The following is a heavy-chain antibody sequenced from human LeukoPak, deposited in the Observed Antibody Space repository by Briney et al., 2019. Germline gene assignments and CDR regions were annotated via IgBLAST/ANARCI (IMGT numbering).Heavy chain of an antibody. V-gene: IGHV4-61*02. CDR2: IYTSGST. J-gene: IGHJ6*03. D-gene: IGHD5-12*01. CDR3: ARATSSYFYYMDV. Sequence: PSQTLSLTCTVSGDSISSGDYYWSWIRQPAGKGLEWIGRIYTSGSTYYNPSLKSRVTISADTSKNQFSLNVSSVTAADTAVYYCARATSSYFYYMDVWGKGTTVTISS. CDR1: GDSISSGDYY.